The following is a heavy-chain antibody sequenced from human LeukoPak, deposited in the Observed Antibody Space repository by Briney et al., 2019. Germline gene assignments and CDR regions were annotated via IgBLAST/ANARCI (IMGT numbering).Heavy chain of an antibody. CDR2: ISSSASTT. V-gene: IGHV3-48*04. Sequence: PGGSLRLSCAASGFTFSSYAMSWVRQAPGKGLEWISYISSSASTTDYADSVKGRFTVSRDNSKNTLYLQLNNVRTEDTATYFCAKEQYPGYFDFWGQGTLVTVSA. CDR1: GFTFSSYA. J-gene: IGHJ4*02. D-gene: IGHD1-14*01. CDR3: AKEQYPGYFDF.